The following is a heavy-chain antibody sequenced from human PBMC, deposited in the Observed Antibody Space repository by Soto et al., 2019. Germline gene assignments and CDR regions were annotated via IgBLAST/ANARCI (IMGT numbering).Heavy chain of an antibody. J-gene: IGHJ5*01. V-gene: IGHV3-11*01. Sequence: QVQLVESGGGLVKPGGALRLSCAASGFAFSDYYMTWIRRAPGGGLALLSYVSGGGGPIYYADSLNGRFIVSSDNASNTLYLQMNSLSAADAAVYDCARDAASSPVSGRVRFASWGEGTLVTVS. D-gene: IGHD1-26*01. CDR2: VSGGGGPI. CDR1: GFAFSDYY. CDR3: ARDAASSPVSGRVRFAS.